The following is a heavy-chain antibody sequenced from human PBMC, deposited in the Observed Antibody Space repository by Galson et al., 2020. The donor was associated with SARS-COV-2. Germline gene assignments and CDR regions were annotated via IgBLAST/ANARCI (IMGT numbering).Heavy chain of an antibody. CDR2: IWYDGSNK. CDR1: GFTFSSYG. CDR3: ARDRPGDWFGELSAPTMDAFDI. J-gene: IGHJ3*02. Sequence: GESLKISCAASGFTFSSYGMHWVRQAPGKGLEWVAVIWYDGSNKYYADSVKGRFTISRDNSKNTLYLQMNSLRAEDTAVYYCARDRPGDWFGELSAPTMDAFDIWGQGTMVTVSS. V-gene: IGHV3-33*01. D-gene: IGHD3-10*01.